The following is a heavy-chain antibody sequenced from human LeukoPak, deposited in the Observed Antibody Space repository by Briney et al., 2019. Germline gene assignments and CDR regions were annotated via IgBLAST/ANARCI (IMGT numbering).Heavy chain of an antibody. CDR2: IYYSGST. V-gene: IGHV4-59*11. CDR1: GCSISSHY. D-gene: IGHD3-22*01. CDR3: AREGGSGYYYDY. Sequence: SETLSLTCTFSGCSISSHYWSWIRQPPGKGLEWIGYIYYSGSTNYNPSLKSRVTISVDTSKNQFSLKLTSVTAADTAVYYCAREGGSGYYYDYWGQGALVTVSS. J-gene: IGHJ4*02.